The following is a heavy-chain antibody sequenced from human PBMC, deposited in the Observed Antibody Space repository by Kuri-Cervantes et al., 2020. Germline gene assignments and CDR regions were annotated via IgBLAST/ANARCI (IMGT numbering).Heavy chain of an antibody. J-gene: IGHJ4*02. Sequence: ASVKVSCKASGYTFTGYYVNWVRQAPGQGLEWLGWINPNTGDTNYAQSFQGRVTMTRDTSINTAYMELSRLRSDDTAVYYCATLGDRSSWIPFDYWGQGTLVTVSS. CDR3: ATLGDRSSWIPFDY. CDR2: INPNTGDT. D-gene: IGHD6-13*01. CDR1: GYTFTGYY. V-gene: IGHV1-2*02.